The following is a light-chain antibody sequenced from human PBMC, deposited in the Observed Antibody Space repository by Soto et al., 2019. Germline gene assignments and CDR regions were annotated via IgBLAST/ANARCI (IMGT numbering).Light chain of an antibody. J-gene: IGKJ1*01. CDR2: GAS. V-gene: IGKV3-15*01. CDR1: QSVSSN. Sequence: DIVMTQSPASLSASPGERATLSCRASQSVSSNLAWYQQNPGQAPRLLIYGASTRATGIPAGFSGSGSGTEFTLPISSLQSEDFAVYYCQQYNSSPQTFGQGTKVAIK. CDR3: QQYNSSPQT.